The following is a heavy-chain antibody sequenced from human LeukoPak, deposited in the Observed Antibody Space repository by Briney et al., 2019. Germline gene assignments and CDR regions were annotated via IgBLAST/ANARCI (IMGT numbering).Heavy chain of an antibody. CDR1: GFTFDDCG. V-gene: IGHV3-20*04. CDR2: INWNGGST. CDR3: ARSRGVYDFWSGTPYYFDY. Sequence: GGSLRLSCAASGFTFDDCGMSWVRQAPGKGLEWVSGINWNGGSTGYADSVKGRFTISRDNAKNSLYLQMNSLRAEDTALYYCARSRGVYDFWSGTPYYFDYWGQGTLVTVSS. J-gene: IGHJ4*02. D-gene: IGHD3-3*01.